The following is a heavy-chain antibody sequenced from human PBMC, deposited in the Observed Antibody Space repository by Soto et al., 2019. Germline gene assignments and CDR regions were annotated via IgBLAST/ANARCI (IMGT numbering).Heavy chain of an antibody. CDR1: GFTFSSFG. D-gene: IGHD6-19*01. Sequence: GGSLRLSCAASGFTFSSFGMHWVRQAPGKGLEWVSIMSYDGSKNHHADFVRGRFTISRDNSKNTLYLQMNSLGPEDTAVYYCVKDPGQQWLTNYFDSWGQGTLVTVSS. CDR3: VKDPGQQWLTNYFDS. J-gene: IGHJ4*02. V-gene: IGHV3-30*18. CDR2: MSYDGSKN.